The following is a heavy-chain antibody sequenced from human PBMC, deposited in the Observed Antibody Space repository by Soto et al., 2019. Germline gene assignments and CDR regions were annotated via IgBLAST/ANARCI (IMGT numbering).Heavy chain of an antibody. CDR1: GGSISSSSDY. CDR3: AGGRDGYNSYFDY. D-gene: IGHD5-12*01. V-gene: IGHV4-61*05. Sequence: SETLSLTCTVSGGSISSSSDYWGWIRQPPGKGLEWIGYIYYSGSTNYNPSLKSRVTISVDTSKNQFSLKLSSVTAADTAVYYCAGGRDGYNSYFDYWGQGTLVTVSS. J-gene: IGHJ4*02. CDR2: IYYSGST.